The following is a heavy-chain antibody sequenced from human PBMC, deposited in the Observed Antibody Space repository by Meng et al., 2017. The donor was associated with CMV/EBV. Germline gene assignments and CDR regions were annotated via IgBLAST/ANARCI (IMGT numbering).Heavy chain of an antibody. CDR3: AISGIAARVSPIDY. CDR2: IDPSDSYT. Sequence: GESLKISCKGSGYSFTSYWISWVRQMPGKGLEWMGRIDPSDSYTNYSPSFQGHVTISADKSISTAYLQWSSLKASDTAMHYCAISGIAARVSPIDYWGQGTLVTVSS. V-gene: IGHV5-10-1*01. D-gene: IGHD6-6*01. CDR1: GYSFTSYW. J-gene: IGHJ4*02.